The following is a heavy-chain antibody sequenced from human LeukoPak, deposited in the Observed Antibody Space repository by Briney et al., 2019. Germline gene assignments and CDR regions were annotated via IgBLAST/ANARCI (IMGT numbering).Heavy chain of an antibody. CDR2: IYYSGST. CDR3: ARDGRFPPEVLPRYFDY. D-gene: IGHD1-26*01. J-gene: IGHJ4*02. CDR1: GGPVSSGSYY. Sequence: PSETLSLTCTVSGGPVSSGSYYWGWIRQPPGKGLEWIGNIYYSGSTYYNPSLKSRVTISVETSKNQFSLKLSSVTAADTAVYYCARDGRFPPEVLPRYFDYWGQGTLVTVSS. V-gene: IGHV4-39*07.